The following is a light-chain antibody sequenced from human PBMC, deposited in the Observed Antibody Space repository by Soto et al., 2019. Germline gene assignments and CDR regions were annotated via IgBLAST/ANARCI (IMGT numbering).Light chain of an antibody. CDR2: FDS. Sequence: SYELTQPRSVSVAPGKTARIPCGGDNIESKRVPWYQQKPDQAPLLVIYFDSDRPSGIPERFSGSKSGNTATLTLSRVEAGDEADYYCQVWDSSSDLVVFGGGTKLTVL. CDR3: QVWDSSSDLVV. V-gene: IGLV3-21*04. CDR1: NIESKR. J-gene: IGLJ2*01.